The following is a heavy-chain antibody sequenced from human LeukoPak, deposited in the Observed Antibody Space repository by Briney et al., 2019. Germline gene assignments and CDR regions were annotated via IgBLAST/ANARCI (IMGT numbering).Heavy chain of an antibody. Sequence: PGGSLRLSCAASGFTFISYEMNWVRQAPGKGLEWVSYISSSGTTIHYADSVKGRFTISRDNAKNSLYLQMNSLRAEDTAVYYCARALTTSWYYFDYWGQGTLATVSS. CDR2: ISSSGTTI. J-gene: IGHJ4*02. V-gene: IGHV3-48*03. CDR1: GFTFISYE. D-gene: IGHD2-2*01. CDR3: ARALTTSWYYFDY.